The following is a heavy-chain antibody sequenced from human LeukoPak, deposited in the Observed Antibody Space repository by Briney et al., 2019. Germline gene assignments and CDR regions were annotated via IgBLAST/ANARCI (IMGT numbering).Heavy chain of an antibody. J-gene: IGHJ4*02. D-gene: IGHD1-26*01. CDR3: ARHQNSGSYFYFDY. Sequence: PSQTLSLTCAVSGGSISSGGYSWSWIRQPAGKGLEWIGYIYYSGSTNYNPSLKSRVTISVDTSKNQFSLKLSSVTAADTAVYYCARHQNSGSYFYFDYWGQGTLVTVSS. CDR1: GGSISSGGYS. V-gene: IGHV4-61*09. CDR2: IYYSGST.